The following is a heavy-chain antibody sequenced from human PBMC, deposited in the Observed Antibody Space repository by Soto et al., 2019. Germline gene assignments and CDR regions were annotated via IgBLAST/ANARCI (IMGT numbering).Heavy chain of an antibody. CDR3: ARVIRSLRYQLLYAVDP. CDR2: IYYSGST. J-gene: IGHJ5*02. D-gene: IGHD2-2*02. V-gene: IGHV4-30-4*01. CDR1: GGSISSGDYY. Sequence: QVQLQESGPGLVKPSQTLSLTCTVSGGSISSGDYYWSWIRQPPGKGLEWIGYIYYSGSTYYNPSLKSRVTISVDTSKNQFSLKLSSVTAADTAVYYCARVIRSLRYQLLYAVDPWGQGTLVTVSS.